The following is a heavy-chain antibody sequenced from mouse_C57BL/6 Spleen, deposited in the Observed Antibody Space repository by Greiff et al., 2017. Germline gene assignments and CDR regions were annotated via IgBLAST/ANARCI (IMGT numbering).Heavy chain of an antibody. D-gene: IGHD2-2*01. Sequence: VQLQQSGAELVKPGASVKISCKASGYAFSSYWMNWVKQRPGKGLEWIGQIYPGDGDTNYNGKFKGKATLTADKSSSTAYMQLSSLTSEDSAVYFCARRGSWDGYEYYAMDYWGQGTSGTVSS. CDR2: IYPGDGDT. V-gene: IGHV1-80*01. CDR3: ARRGSWDGYEYYAMDY. CDR1: GYAFSSYW. J-gene: IGHJ4*01.